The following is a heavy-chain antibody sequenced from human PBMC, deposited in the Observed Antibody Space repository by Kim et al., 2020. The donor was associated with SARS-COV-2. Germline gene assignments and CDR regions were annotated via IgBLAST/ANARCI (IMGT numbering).Heavy chain of an antibody. J-gene: IGHJ6*02. V-gene: IGHV3-11*01. CDR1: GFTFSDYY. D-gene: IGHD2-21*02. CDR2: ISSSGSTI. CDR3: ARGGGGIVVVTAIYYYYYGMDV. Sequence: GGSLRLSCAASGFTFSDYYMSWIRQAPGKGLEWVSYISSSGSTIYYADSVKGRFTISRDNAKNSLYLQMNSLRAEDTAVYYCARGGGGIVVVTAIYYYYYGMDVWGQGTTVTVSS.